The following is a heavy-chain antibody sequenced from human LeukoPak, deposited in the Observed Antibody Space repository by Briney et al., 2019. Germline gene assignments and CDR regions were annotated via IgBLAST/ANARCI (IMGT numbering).Heavy chain of an antibody. CDR3: ARVSSYGSLLGDY. J-gene: IGHJ4*02. CDR2: INPNSGDT. CDR1: GYTLTSYY. Sequence: ASVKVSCKASGYTLTSYYMHWVRQAPGQGLEWMGWINPNSGDTNYSQKFRAWATMTRDTSISTAYMDLRSLRSDDTAVYYCARVSSYGSLLGDYWGQGTLVTVS. V-gene: IGHV1-2*04. D-gene: IGHD3-16*01.